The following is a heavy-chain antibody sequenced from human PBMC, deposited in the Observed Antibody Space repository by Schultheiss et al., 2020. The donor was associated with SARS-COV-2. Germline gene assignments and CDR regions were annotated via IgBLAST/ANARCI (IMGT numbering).Heavy chain of an antibody. V-gene: IGHV3-9*01. D-gene: IGHD6-13*01. CDR2: ISWNSGSI. CDR3: ARETKGASIAALSDAFDI. CDR1: GFTFSSYA. Sequence: GGSLRLSCAASGFTFSSYAMHWVRQAPGKGLEWVSGISWNSGSIGYADSVKGRFTISRDNAKNSLYLQMNSLRAEDTAVYYCARETKGASIAALSDAFDIWGQGTMVTVAS. J-gene: IGHJ3*02.